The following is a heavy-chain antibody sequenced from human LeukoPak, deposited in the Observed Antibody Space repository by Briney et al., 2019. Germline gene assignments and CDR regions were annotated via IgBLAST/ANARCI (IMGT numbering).Heavy chain of an antibody. J-gene: IGHJ4*02. Sequence: PGGSLRLSCVASGLTFSSYNMNWVRQAPGKGLEWVSFISSSSNYIYCADSVKGRFTMSRDNAKNSLLLQMNSLRAEDTAVYYCARDYYDSSGGLDYWGQGTLVTVSS. CDR1: GLTFSSYN. CDR2: ISSSSNYI. V-gene: IGHV3-21*01. CDR3: ARDYYDSSGGLDY. D-gene: IGHD3-22*01.